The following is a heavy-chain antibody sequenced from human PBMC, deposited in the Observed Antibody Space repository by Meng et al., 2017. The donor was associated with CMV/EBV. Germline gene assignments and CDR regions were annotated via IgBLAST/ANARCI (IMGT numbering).Heavy chain of an antibody. CDR3: ARGGGSTDYYRSNYYYYGMDV. V-gene: IGHV4-34*01. CDR2: INHSGST. CDR1: GGSFSGYY. J-gene: IGHJ6*02. D-gene: IGHD3-22*01. Sequence: SETLSLTCAVYGGSFSGYYWSWIRQPPGKGLEWIGEINHSGSTNYNPSHKSRVTISVDTSKNQFSLKLSSVTAADTAVYYCARGGGSTDYYRSNYYYYGMDVWGQGTTVTVSS.